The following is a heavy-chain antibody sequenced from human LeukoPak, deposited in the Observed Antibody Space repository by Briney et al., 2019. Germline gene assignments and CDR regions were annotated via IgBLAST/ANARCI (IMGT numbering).Heavy chain of an antibody. CDR1: GFTFSSYA. J-gene: IGHJ3*02. Sequence: GGSLRLSCAASAASGFTFSSYAFHWVRQAPGKGLEWVAVISYDGNNKYYADSVRGRFTISRDNSKNTLYLQMNSLRAEDAAVYYCAKEANRRWHGDYSAFDIWGQGTMVTVSS. CDR3: AKEANRRWHGDYSAFDI. CDR2: ISYDGNNK. V-gene: IGHV3-30-3*01. D-gene: IGHD4-17*01.